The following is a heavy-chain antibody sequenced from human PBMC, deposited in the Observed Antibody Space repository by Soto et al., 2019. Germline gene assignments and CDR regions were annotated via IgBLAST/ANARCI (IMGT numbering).Heavy chain of an antibody. CDR3: ARGRYGDY. CDR2: ISAHNGNT. D-gene: IGHD1-1*01. J-gene: IGHJ4*02. CDR1: GYAFTTYG. Sequence: QVHLVQSGAEVKKPGASVKVSCKGSGYAFTTYGITWVRQAPGQGLEWMGWISAHNGNTNYAQKLQGRVTVTRDTSTSIAYMELRSLRSDDTAVYYCARGRYGDYWGQEALVTVSS. V-gene: IGHV1-18*01.